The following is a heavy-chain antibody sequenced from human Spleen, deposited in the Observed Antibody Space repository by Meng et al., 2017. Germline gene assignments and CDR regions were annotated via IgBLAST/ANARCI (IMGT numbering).Heavy chain of an antibody. D-gene: IGHD7-27*01. CDR2: IYTSGST. CDR3: ARTNRGDFYYGIDV. Sequence: GSLRLSCTASGFTFGDYAMSWFRQAPGKGLEWIGRIYTSGSTNYNPSLKSRVTMSVDTSKNQFSLKLSSVTAADTAMYYCARTNRGDFYYGIDVWGQGTTVTVSS. V-gene: IGHV4-4*07. CDR1: GFTFGDYA. J-gene: IGHJ6*02.